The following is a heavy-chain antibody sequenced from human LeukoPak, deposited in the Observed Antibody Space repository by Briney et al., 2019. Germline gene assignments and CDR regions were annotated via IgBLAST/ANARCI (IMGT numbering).Heavy chain of an antibody. CDR2: IYTSGST. D-gene: IGHD6-13*01. CDR1: GGSISSGSYY. Sequence: SETLSLTCTVSGGSISSGSYYWSWIRQPAGKGLEWIGRIYTSGSTNYNPSLKSRVTISVDTSKNQFSLKLSSVTAADTAVYYCARGGRTARNRGSSSWYSVSPSLDYWGQGTLVTVSS. J-gene: IGHJ4*02. V-gene: IGHV4-61*02. CDR3: ARGGRTARNRGSSSWYSVSPSLDY.